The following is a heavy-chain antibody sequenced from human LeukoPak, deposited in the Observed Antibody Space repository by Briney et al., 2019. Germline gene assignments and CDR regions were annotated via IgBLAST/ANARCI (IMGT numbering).Heavy chain of an antibody. CDR1: GFTFSSYA. Sequence: GGSLRLSCAASGFTFSSYAMSWVRQAPGEGLEWVSAISGSGGNTYYADSVKGRFTISRDNSKNTLYLQMNSLRAEDTAVYYCAKGDYDYVWETPNYWGQGTLVTVSS. CDR2: ISGSGGNT. D-gene: IGHD3-16*01. CDR3: AKGDYDYVWETPNY. J-gene: IGHJ4*02. V-gene: IGHV3-23*01.